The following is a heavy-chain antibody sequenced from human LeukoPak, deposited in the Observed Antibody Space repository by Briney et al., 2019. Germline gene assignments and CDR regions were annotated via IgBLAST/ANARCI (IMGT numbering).Heavy chain of an antibody. Sequence: ASVKVSCKASGYTFTSYGISWVRQAPGQGLEWMGWINPNSGGTNYAQKFQGRVTMTRDTSISTAYMELSRLRSDDTAVYYCARAIGDYGWFDPWGQGTLVTVSS. J-gene: IGHJ5*02. CDR3: ARAIGDYGWFDP. D-gene: IGHD4-17*01. CDR2: INPNSGGT. V-gene: IGHV1-2*02. CDR1: GYTFTSYG.